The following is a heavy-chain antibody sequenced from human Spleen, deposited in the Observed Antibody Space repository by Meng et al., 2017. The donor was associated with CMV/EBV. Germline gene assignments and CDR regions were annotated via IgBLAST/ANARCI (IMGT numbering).Heavy chain of an antibody. J-gene: IGHJ4*02. Sequence: SLKISCAASGFTFDDYAMHWVRQVPGKGLEWVSGISGNSRYIGYADSVQGRVTISRDNAKNTLFLVMNSLRAEDTAVYYCAKDLGSNDYGEDYWGQGTPVTVSS. CDR3: AKDLGSNDYGEDY. V-gene: IGHV3-9*01. CDR1: GFTFDDYA. CDR2: ISGNSRYI. D-gene: IGHD4-17*01.